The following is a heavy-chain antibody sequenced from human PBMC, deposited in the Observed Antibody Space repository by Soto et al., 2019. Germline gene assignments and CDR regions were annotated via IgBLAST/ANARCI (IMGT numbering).Heavy chain of an antibody. Sequence: EMQLVETGGGLVQPGGSLRLSCAASGFSVINSYMTWVRLAPGMGLEWVSVIYSGGETLYADSVKGRFTISRDNSKNSLYLQMNSLRAEDTALYYCARGPGSYYDYWGQGTLVTVSS. CDR1: GFSVINSY. D-gene: IGHD3-10*01. CDR2: IYSGGET. CDR3: ARGPGSYYDY. J-gene: IGHJ4*02. V-gene: IGHV3-53*02.